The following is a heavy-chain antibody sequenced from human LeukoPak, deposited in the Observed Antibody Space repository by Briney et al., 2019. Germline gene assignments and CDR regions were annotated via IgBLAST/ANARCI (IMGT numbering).Heavy chain of an antibody. CDR1: GFTFSNAW. J-gene: IGHJ4*02. Sequence: PGGSLRLSCAASGFTFSNAWMSWVRQAPGKGLEWVGRIKSKTDGGTTDYAAPVRGRFTISRDDSKNTLYLQMNSLKTEDTAVYYCTTDNPTGIVGATTPTDYWGQGTLVTVSS. D-gene: IGHD1-26*01. CDR3: TTDNPTGIVGATTPTDY. CDR2: IKSKTDGGTT. V-gene: IGHV3-15*01.